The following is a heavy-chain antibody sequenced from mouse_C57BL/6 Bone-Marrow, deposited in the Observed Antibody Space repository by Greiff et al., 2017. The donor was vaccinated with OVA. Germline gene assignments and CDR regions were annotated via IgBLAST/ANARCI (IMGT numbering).Heavy chain of an antibody. J-gene: IGHJ1*03. D-gene: IGHD1-1*01. Sequence: EVKLVESGGGLVQPGGSMKLSCATSGFTFSDAWMDWVRQSPEKGLEWVAEIRNKANNHATYYAESVKGRFTISRDDSKSSVYLQMNSLRAEDTGIYYCTRSAFYGSSHWYFDVWGTGTTVTVSS. CDR3: TRSAFYGSSHWYFDV. CDR1: GFTFSDAW. CDR2: IRNKANNHAT. V-gene: IGHV6-6*01.